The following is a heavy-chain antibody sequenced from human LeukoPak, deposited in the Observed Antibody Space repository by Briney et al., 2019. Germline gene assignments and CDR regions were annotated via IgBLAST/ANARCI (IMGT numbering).Heavy chain of an antibody. CDR2: INHSGST. D-gene: IGHD2-15*01. CDR1: GGSFSGYY. Sequence: PSETLSLTCAVYGGSFSGYYWSWIRQPPGKGLEWIGEINHSGSTNYNPSLKSRVTISVDTSKNQFSLKLCSVTAADTAVYYCASGVAVRDYWGQGTLVTVSS. CDR3: ASGVAVRDY. V-gene: IGHV4-34*01. J-gene: IGHJ4*02.